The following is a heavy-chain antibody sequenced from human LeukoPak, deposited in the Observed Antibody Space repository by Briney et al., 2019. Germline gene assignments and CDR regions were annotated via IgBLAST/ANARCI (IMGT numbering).Heavy chain of an antibody. J-gene: IGHJ6*02. CDR2: INHSGST. Sequence: SETLSLTCAVYGGSFSGYYWSWIRPPPGKGLEWIGEINHSGSTNYNPSLKSRVTISVDTSKNQFSLKLSSVTAADTAVYYCARDYYYYYGMDVWGQGTTVTVSS. CDR3: ARDYYYYYGMDV. V-gene: IGHV4-34*01. CDR1: GGSFSGYY.